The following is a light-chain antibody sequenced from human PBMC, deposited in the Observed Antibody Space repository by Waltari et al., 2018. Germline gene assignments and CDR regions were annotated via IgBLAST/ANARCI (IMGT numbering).Light chain of an antibody. CDR3: QSYDSSLSGWV. CDR2: GNT. V-gene: IGLV1-40*01. J-gene: IGLJ3*02. CDR1: SSNIGAGYD. Sequence: QSVLTQPPSVSGAPGQRVTISCTGSSSNIGAGYDVHWYQQVPGTAPKLPIYGNTNRAAGGPGRFSGSKSGTSASLAITVLQAEEEADYYCQSYDSSLSGWVFGGGTKLTVL.